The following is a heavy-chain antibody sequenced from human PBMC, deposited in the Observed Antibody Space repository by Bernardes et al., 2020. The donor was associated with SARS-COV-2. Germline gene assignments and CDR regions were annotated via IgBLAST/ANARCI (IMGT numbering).Heavy chain of an antibody. CDR2: IKSDGSAT. D-gene: IGHD1-7*01. CDR1: GFTLSPYW. J-gene: IGHJ3*02. Sequence: GGSLRLSCAASGFTLSPYWMHWVRQAPGRGLVWVSCIKSDGSATTYADSVKGRFTISRDDAKNTLYLQMNSLTAEDTAVYYCARGELTARNAFDIWGQGTMVTVSS. V-gene: IGHV3-74*01. CDR3: ARGELTARNAFDI.